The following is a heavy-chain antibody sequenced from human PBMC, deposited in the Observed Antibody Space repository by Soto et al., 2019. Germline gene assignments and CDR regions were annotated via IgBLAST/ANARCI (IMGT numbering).Heavy chain of an antibody. CDR1: GGTFSSYT. CDR3: ARGGRGGYSNPVDY. Sequence: QVQLVQSGAEVKKPGSSVKVSCKASGGTFSSYTISWVRQAPGQGLEWMGRIIPILVIANYAQKFQGRVTITAAKSTSTAYMELSSLRSEDTAVYYCARGGRGGYSNPVDYWGQGTLVTVSS. V-gene: IGHV1-69*02. J-gene: IGHJ4*02. D-gene: IGHD5-18*01. CDR2: IIPILVIA.